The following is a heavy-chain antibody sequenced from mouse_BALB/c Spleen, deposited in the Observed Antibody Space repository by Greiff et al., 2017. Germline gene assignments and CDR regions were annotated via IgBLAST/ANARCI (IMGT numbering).Heavy chain of an antibody. CDR1: GYTFTSYY. D-gene: IGHD1-1*01. CDR2: INPSNGGT. V-gene: IGHV1S81*02. Sequence: QVQLQQSGAELVKPGASVKLSCKASGYTFTSYYMYWVKQRPGQGLEWIGEINPSNGGTNFNEKFKSKATLTVDKSSSTAYMQLSSLTSEDSAVYYCTRATTGVARGCDYWGQGTTLTVAA. CDR3: TRATTGVARGCDY. J-gene: IGHJ2*01.